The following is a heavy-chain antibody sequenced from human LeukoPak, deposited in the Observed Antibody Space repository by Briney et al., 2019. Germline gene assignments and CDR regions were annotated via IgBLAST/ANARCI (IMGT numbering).Heavy chain of an antibody. D-gene: IGHD3-10*01. Sequence: ASVKVSCKASGYTFTGYYMHWVRQAPGQGLEWMGWINPNSGGTNYAQKFQGRVTVTRDTSISTAYMELSRLRSDDTAVYYCARQFDDPYGPPFTGFLKNWFDPWGQGTLVTVSS. CDR2: INPNSGGT. J-gene: IGHJ5*02. V-gene: IGHV1-2*02. CDR3: ARQFDDPYGPPFTGFLKNWFDP. CDR1: GYTFTGYY.